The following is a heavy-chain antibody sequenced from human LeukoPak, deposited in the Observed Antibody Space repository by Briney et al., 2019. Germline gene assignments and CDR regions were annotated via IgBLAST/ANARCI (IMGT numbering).Heavy chain of an antibody. V-gene: IGHV1-69*13. CDR1: GGTFSSYA. D-gene: IGHD2-2*02. CDR3: ARGGCSSTSCYKTYHYYYYYYMDV. CDR2: IIPIFGTA. J-gene: IGHJ6*03. Sequence: ASVKVSCKASGGTFSSYAISWVRQAPGQGLEWMGGIIPIFGTANYAQKFQGRVTITADESTSTAYMELSSLRSEDTAVYYCARGGCSSTSCYKTYHYYYYYYMDVWGKGTTVTDSS.